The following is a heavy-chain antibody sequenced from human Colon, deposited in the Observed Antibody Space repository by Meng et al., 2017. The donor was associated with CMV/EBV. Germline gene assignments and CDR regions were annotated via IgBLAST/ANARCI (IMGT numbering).Heavy chain of an antibody. D-gene: IGHD5-18*01. V-gene: IGHV4-4*07. Sequence: QVHLQDSGPALGKPSDTLALSGTVSGGSIRIYYWSWTRQPAGKGLEWIGRIYPSGFPKYKPSLESRVTMSADTSKNQISLKLTSVTAADTAVYYCARAQYTYGYWIFDYWGQGTLVTVSS. J-gene: IGHJ4*02. CDR2: IYPSGFP. CDR1: GGSIRIYY. CDR3: ARAQYTYGYWIFDY.